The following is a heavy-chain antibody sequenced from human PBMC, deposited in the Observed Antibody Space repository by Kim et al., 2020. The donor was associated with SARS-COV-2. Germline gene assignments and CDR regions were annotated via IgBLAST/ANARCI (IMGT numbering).Heavy chain of an antibody. CDR3: ARDPITMVRRAGNWFDP. J-gene: IGHJ5*02. V-gene: IGHV3-74*01. CDR2: INSDGSST. D-gene: IGHD3-10*01. Sequence: GGSLRLSCAASGFTFSSYWMHWVRQAPGKGLVWVSRINSDGSSTSYADSVKGRFTISRDNAKNTLYLQMNSLRAEDTAVYYCARDPITMVRRAGNWFDPWGQGTLVTVSS. CDR1: GFTFSSYW.